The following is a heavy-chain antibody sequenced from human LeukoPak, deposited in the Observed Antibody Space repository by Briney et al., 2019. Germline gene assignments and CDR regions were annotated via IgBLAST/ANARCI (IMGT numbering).Heavy chain of an antibody. V-gene: IGHV3-48*01. CDR2: ISSSSSTI. D-gene: IGHD2-15*01. J-gene: IGHJ2*01. CDR1: GFTFSSYS. Sequence: GALRLSCAASGFTFSSYSMNWVRQAPGKGLEWVSFISSSSSTIYYADSVKGRFTISRDNSRNTLYLQMNSLRAEDTAVYYCARGRDLPVSVRYCSGGSCYHDWYFDLWGRGTLVTVSS. CDR3: ARGRDLPVSVRYCSGGSCYHDWYFDL.